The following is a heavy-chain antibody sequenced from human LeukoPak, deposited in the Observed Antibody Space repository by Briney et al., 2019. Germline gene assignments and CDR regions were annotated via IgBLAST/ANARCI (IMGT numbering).Heavy chain of an antibody. CDR2: IYYSGAT. Sequence: SESLSLTWTVSGGSIVSGGYSWSWIRQHPGKGLEWIGYIYYSGATYYNPSLKSRVIISVDTSKNQFSLKLSSVTAADTAVYYCAKYDSSGNSGFDCWGKGTLVTVSS. D-gene: IGHD3-22*01. J-gene: IGHJ4*02. CDR1: GGSIVSGGYS. CDR3: AKYDSSGNSGFDC. V-gene: IGHV4-31*02.